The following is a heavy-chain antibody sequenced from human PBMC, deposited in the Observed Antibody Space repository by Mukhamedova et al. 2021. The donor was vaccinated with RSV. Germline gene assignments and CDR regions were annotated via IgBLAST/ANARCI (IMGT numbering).Heavy chain of an antibody. Sequence: EYMGIIYPGDSDTRYSPSFQGQVTLSADRSISTAYLQWSSLKASDTAMSYCARRIAVAGTFDSWGQGTLVTVSS. J-gene: IGHJ4*02. V-gene: IGHV5-51*01. D-gene: IGHD6-19*01. CDR2: IYPGDSDT. CDR3: ARRIAVAGTFDS.